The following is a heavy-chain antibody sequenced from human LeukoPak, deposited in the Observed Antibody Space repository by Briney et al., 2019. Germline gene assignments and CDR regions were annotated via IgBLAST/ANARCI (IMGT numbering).Heavy chain of an antibody. CDR2: IWYDGSNK. J-gene: IGHJ4*02. CDR3: ARDLVRRYSYGCYGY. V-gene: IGHV3-33*01. CDR1: GFTFSSYG. D-gene: IGHD5-18*01. Sequence: GGSLRLSCAASGFTFSSYGMHWVRQAPGKGLEWVAVIWYDGSNKYYADSVKGRFTISRDNSKNTLYLQMNSLRAEDTAVYYCARDLVRRYSYGCYGYWGQGTLVTVSS.